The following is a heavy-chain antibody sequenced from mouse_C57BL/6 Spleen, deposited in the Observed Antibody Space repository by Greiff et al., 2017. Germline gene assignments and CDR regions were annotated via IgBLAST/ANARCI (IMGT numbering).Heavy chain of an antibody. Sequence: QVQLQQSGAELAKPGASVKLSCKASGYTFTSYWMHWVKQRPGQGLEWIGYINPSSGYTKYNQTFKDKATLTADKSSSTAYMQLSSLTYEDSAVYYCARPYYSNYPYFDYWGQGTTLTVSS. D-gene: IGHD2-5*01. CDR2: INPSSGYT. V-gene: IGHV1-7*01. J-gene: IGHJ2*01. CDR3: ARPYYSNYPYFDY. CDR1: GYTFTSYW.